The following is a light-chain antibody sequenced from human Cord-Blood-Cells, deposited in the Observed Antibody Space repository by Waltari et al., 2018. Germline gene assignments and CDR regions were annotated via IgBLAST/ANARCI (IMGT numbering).Light chain of an antibody. J-gene: IGKJ1*01. CDR1: QSVSSN. CDR3: QQYNNWPRGT. Sequence: EIVMTQSPATLSVSPGERATLSCRASQSVSSNLAWYQQNTGQAPRLLIYGASTRATGIPARFSGSGSGTEFTLTISSLQSEDFAVYYCQQYNNWPRGTFGQGTKVEIK. V-gene: IGKV3-15*01. CDR2: GAS.